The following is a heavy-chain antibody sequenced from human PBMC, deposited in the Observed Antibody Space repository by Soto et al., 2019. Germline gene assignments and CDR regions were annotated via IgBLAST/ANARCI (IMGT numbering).Heavy chain of an antibody. D-gene: IGHD2-21*01. CDR3: ARSGVVVNAFDI. J-gene: IGHJ3*02. CDR2: IVPISGTT. V-gene: IGHV1-69*12. Sequence: QVQLVQSGAEVKKPGSSVKVSCKVSGGTFNYYAINWVRQAPGQGLEWMGGIVPISGTTNYAQKFQGRVTITADESTSTAYMELSSLRSEDTAAYYCARSGVVVNAFDIWGQGTLVTVSS. CDR1: GGTFNYYA.